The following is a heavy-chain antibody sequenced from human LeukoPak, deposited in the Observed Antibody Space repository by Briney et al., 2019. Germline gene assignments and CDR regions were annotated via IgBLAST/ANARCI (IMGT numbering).Heavy chain of an antibody. J-gene: IGHJ4*02. CDR3: ARVGDYALKD. D-gene: IGHD3-16*01. CDR1: GGSISSYY. CDR2: IYTSGST. Sequence: PSETLSLTCTVSGGSISSYYWSWIRQPAGKGLEWIGRIYTSGSTNYNPSLKSRVSMSVDTSKNQCTLKLSSVTAADTAVYYCARVGDYALKDWGQGTLVIVSS. V-gene: IGHV4-4*07.